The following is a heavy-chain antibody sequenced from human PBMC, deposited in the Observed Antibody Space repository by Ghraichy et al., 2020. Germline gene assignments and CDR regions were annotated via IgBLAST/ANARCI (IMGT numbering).Heavy chain of an antibody. J-gene: IGHJ6*03. CDR3: AKDSEPASPGDYWSGYYRDQYYNYTMAV. V-gene: IGHV3-23*01. CDR2: ISGSGGST. Sequence: GGSLRLSCAASGFTFSSYAMSWVRQAPGKGLEWVSAISGSGGSTYYSDSVKGRFTISRDNSKNTLYLQMNSLRAEDTAVYYCAKDSEPASPGDYWSGYYRDQYYNYTMAVWGKGSTVTVSS. D-gene: IGHD3-3*01. CDR1: GFTFSSYA.